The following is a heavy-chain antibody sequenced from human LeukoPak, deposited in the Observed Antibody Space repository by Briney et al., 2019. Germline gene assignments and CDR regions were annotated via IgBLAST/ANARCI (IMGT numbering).Heavy chain of an antibody. CDR3: ATTTEIAAAGFGPFDY. D-gene: IGHD6-13*01. J-gene: IGHJ4*02. V-gene: IGHV4-4*07. CDR2: IYTSGST. CDR1: GGSISSYY. Sequence: SSETLSLTCTVSGGSISSYYWSWIRQPAGKGLEWIGRIYTSGSTNYNPSLKSRVTMSVDTSKNQFSLKLSPVTAADTAVYYCATTTEIAAAGFGPFDYWGQGTLVTVSS.